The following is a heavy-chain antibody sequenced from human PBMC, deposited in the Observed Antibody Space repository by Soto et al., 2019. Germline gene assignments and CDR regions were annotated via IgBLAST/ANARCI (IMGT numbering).Heavy chain of an antibody. CDR2: ISNDGSKK. CDR3: AKDGAFSDPYYIED. J-gene: IGHJ4*02. D-gene: IGHD3-9*01. Sequence: QVQLVESGGGVVQPERSLRLSCVASGFTLISNGMHWVRQAPAKGLEWVAFISNDGSKKNYAHSVRGRLTISRDNSKNTLYLEMNSLRPEDTGVYHCAKDGAFSDPYYIEDWGQGTLVTVST. CDR1: GFTLISNG. V-gene: IGHV3-30*18.